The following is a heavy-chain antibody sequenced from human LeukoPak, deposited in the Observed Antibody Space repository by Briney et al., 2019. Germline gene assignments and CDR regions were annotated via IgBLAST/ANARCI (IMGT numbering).Heavy chain of an antibody. CDR1: GFTFTSHG. CDR2: ISGGAGIT. CDR3: ARDRAYPNDVFDI. D-gene: IGHD2-21*01. Sequence: GGSLRLSCAASGFTFTSHGMHWVRQAPGRGLEWVSAISGGAGITWYADTVKGRFTISRDTSKNTLFLQINSLRADDTAVYYCARDRAYPNDVFDIWGQGTMVTVSS. J-gene: IGHJ3*02. V-gene: IGHV3-23*01.